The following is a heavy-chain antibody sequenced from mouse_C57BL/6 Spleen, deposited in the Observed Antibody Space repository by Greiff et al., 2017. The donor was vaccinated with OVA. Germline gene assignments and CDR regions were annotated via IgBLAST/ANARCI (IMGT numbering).Heavy chain of an antibody. V-gene: IGHV14-4*01. CDR2: IDPENGDT. J-gene: IGHJ3*01. CDR1: GFNIKDDY. CDR3: TTNPRGFAY. Sequence: EVQLQHSGAELVRPGASVKLSCTASGFNIKDDYMHWVKQRPEQGLEWIGWIDPENGDTEYASKFQGKATITADTSSNTAYLQLSSLTSEDTAVYYCTTNPRGFAYWGQGTLVTVSA.